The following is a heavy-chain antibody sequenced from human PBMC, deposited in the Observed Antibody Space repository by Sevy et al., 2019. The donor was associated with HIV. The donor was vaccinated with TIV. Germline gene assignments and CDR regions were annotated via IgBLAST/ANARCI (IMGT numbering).Heavy chain of an antibody. D-gene: IGHD4-17*01. CDR2: ITNSGSTI. CDR1: GFSFSSYE. V-gene: IGHV3-48*03. Sequence: GGSLRLSCTASGFSFSSYEMNWVRQAPGKGLKWVSYITNSGSTIYYSDSVKGRFTISRDNAKNSLYLQMNSLRAEDTAVYYCARDLPPSATTVAHFDYWGRGTLVTVSS. J-gene: IGHJ4*02. CDR3: ARDLPPSATTVAHFDY.